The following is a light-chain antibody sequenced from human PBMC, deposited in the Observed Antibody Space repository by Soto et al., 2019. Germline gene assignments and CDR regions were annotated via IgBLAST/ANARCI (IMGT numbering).Light chain of an antibody. CDR3: SSYTGTSTSV. J-gene: IGLJ1*01. V-gene: IGLV2-14*01. CDR2: AVI. CDR1: SSDVGGYNY. Sequence: QSVLTQPSSVSGSPGQSVAISCTGTSSDVGGYNYVSWYQQHPGKAPKLMIQAVINRPSGVSDRFSGSKSGNTASLTISGLQAEDEADYYCSSYTGTSTSVFGSGTKVTVL.